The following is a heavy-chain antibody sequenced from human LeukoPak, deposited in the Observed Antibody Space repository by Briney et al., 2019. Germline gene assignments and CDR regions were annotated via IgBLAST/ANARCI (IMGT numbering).Heavy chain of an antibody. CDR3: ARDDQSSGGFVDY. D-gene: IGHD3-10*01. CDR1: GFTFSTYS. V-gene: IGHV3-48*01. CDR2: ISSSSSTI. Sequence: PGGSLRLSCAASGFTFSTYSMNWVRQAPGKGLEWVSYISSSSSTIYYPDSVKGRFTISRDNAKNSLYLQMNSLRAEDTAVYYCARDDQSSGGFVDYWGQGTLVTVSS. J-gene: IGHJ4*02.